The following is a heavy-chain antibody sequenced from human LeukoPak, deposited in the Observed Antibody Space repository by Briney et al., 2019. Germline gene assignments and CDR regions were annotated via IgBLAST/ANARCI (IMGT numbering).Heavy chain of an antibody. V-gene: IGHV4-30-2*01. Sequence: SETLSLTCAVSGGSISSGGYSWSWIRQPPGTGLEWIGYIYHSGSTYYNPSLKSRVTISVDRSKNQFSLKLSSVTAADTAVYYCAVHDFWCGYYTHWGQGTLVTVSS. CDR2: IYHSGST. CDR1: GGSISSGGYS. CDR3: AVHDFWCGYYTH. J-gene: IGHJ4*02. D-gene: IGHD3-3*01.